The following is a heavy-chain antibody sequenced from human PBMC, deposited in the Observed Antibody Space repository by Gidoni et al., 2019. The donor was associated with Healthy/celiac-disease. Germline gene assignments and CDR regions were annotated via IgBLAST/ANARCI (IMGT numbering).Heavy chain of an antibody. Sequence: QVQLQESGPGLVKPSQTLSLTCTVSGCSISSGGYYWGWIRQHPGKGLEWIGYIYYSGSTYYNPSLKSRVTISVDTSKNQFSLKLSSVTAADTAVYYCARTHCSGGSCYPNWFDPWGQGTMVTVSS. CDR1: GCSISSGGYY. CDR2: IYYSGST. J-gene: IGHJ5*02. CDR3: ARTHCSGGSCYPNWFDP. V-gene: IGHV4-31*03. D-gene: IGHD2-15*01.